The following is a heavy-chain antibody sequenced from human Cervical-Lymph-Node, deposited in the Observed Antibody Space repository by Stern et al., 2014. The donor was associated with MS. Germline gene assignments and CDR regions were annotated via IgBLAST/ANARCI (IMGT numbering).Heavy chain of an antibody. Sequence: QVQLQESGPGLVKPSETLSLTCTVSGDSISSYYWSWIRQPPGKGLEWIGHVYYSGTTYYNPSLTGRVTISVDTSKKQFSLKLNSVPAADTAVYYCARLSTVVDYWGQGTLVTVSS. CDR3: ARLSTVVDY. CDR1: GDSISSYY. CDR2: VYYSGTT. D-gene: IGHD4-23*01. J-gene: IGHJ4*02. V-gene: IGHV4-59*08.